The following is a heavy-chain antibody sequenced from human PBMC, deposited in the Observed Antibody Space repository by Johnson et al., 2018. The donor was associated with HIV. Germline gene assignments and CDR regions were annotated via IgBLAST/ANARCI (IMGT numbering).Heavy chain of an antibody. CDR2: ISYDGSNK. CDR3: ARDSGKAYYDSSGYPNDAFDI. D-gene: IGHD3-22*01. CDR1: GFTFSSYG. Sequence: QVQLVESGGGVVQPGRSLRLSCAASGFTFSSYGMHWVRQAPGKGLEWVAVISYDGSNKYYADSVKGRFTIARDNSKNTLYLQMNSLRAEETAVYYCARDSGKAYYDSSGYPNDAFDIWGQGTMVTVSS. V-gene: IGHV3-30*03. J-gene: IGHJ3*02.